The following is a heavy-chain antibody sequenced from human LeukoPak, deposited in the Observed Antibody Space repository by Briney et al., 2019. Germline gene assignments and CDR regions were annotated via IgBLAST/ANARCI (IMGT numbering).Heavy chain of an antibody. J-gene: IGHJ4*02. D-gene: IGHD2-21*01. Sequence: GASLRLSCAASGFTFSDYVMTWVRQAPGKGLEWVSVISGAGRSTYYADSVRGRFIISRDNSKNTLYLQMSSLRSEDTAVYYCAKRSCGEGPCYYFDFWGQGTLVTVSS. V-gene: IGHV3-23*01. CDR3: AKRSCGEGPCYYFDF. CDR1: GFTFSDYV. CDR2: ISGAGRST.